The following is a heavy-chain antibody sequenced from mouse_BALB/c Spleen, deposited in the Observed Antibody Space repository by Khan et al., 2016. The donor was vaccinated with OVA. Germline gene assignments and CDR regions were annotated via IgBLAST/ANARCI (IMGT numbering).Heavy chain of an antibody. CDR3: ARREYYRSFAY. CDR1: GYTFTNYG. V-gene: IGHV9-3-1*01. J-gene: IGHJ3*01. CDR2: INTYTGEP. Sequence: QIQLVQSGPELKKPGETVKISCMTSGYTFTNYGMDWVKQAPGKGLKWMGWINTYTGEPTYADDFKGRFAFSLDTSASTAYLQINIHKDEDAASFCAARREYYRSFAYWGQGTLVTVSA. D-gene: IGHD2-14*01.